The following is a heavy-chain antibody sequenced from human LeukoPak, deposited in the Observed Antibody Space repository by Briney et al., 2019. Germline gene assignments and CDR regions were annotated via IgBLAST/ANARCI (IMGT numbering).Heavy chain of an antibody. J-gene: IGHJ4*02. CDR2: IYYSGST. Sequence: PSETLSLTCTVSGGSISSYYWSWLRQPPGKGLEWIGYIYYSGSTNYNPSLKSRVTISVDTSKNQFSLKLSSVTAADTAVYYCARRDSSGWYYFDYWGQGNLVTVSS. CDR3: ARRDSSGWYYFDY. D-gene: IGHD6-19*01. V-gene: IGHV4-59*08. CDR1: GGSISSYY.